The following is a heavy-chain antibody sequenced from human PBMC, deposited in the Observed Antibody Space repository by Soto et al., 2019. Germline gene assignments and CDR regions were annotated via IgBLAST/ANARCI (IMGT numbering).Heavy chain of an antibody. D-gene: IGHD3-10*01. CDR3: ARYYYYGAGSYSVGYFAY. J-gene: IGHJ4*02. V-gene: IGHV4-59*08. CDR1: GGSLSSYY. Sequence: PSETLSLTCVVSGGSLSSYYWSWIRQPPGKGLEWIGYIYYAGTTNYNPSLSSRVTISVDTSKNQFSLKLSSVTAADTAVYYCARYYYYGAGSYSVGYFAYWAQGTRVTVSS. CDR2: IYYAGTT.